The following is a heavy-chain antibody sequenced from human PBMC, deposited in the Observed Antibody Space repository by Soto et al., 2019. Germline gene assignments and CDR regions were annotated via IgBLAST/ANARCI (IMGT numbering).Heavy chain of an antibody. J-gene: IGHJ4*02. Sequence: EVQLLESGGDLVQPGGSLRLSCAASGFTFRGDAMSWVRQAPGKGLEWVSSISGSGEMTHYADSVKGRFTISRDNDKNTLYLQMESLRAEDTALYYCARSEMTYNWNDWGQGALVTVSS. CDR1: GFTFRGDA. CDR2: ISGSGEMT. CDR3: ARSEMTYNWND. V-gene: IGHV3-23*01. D-gene: IGHD1-20*01.